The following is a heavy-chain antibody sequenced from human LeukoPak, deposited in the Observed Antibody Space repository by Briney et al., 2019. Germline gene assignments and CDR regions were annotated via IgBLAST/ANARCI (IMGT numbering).Heavy chain of an antibody. V-gene: IGHV4-38-2*02. J-gene: IGHJ4*02. CDR2: IYHSGSI. CDR1: GYSISSGYY. Sequence: SETLSLTCTVSGYSISSGYYWGWIRQPPGKGLEWIGSIYHSGSIYYNPSLKSRVTISVDTSKNQFSLKLSSVTAADTAVYYCARANRVSLYYFDYWGQGTLVTVSS. D-gene: IGHD5/OR15-5a*01. CDR3: ARANRVSLYYFDY.